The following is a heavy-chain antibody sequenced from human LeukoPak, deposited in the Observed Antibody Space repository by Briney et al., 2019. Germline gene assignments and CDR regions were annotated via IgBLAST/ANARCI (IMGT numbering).Heavy chain of an antibody. V-gene: IGHV3-74*01. D-gene: IGHD6-19*01. CDR2: INSDGSTT. Sequence: GGSLRLSCAASGFTFSIYWMHWVRQAPGKGLVWVSRINSDGSTTNYADPVKGRFTISRDNAKSTLYLQMNSLRADDTAVYYCARDRGRVAGEYFDYWGQGTLVTVSS. CDR3: ARDRGRVAGEYFDY. CDR1: GFTFSIYW. J-gene: IGHJ4*02.